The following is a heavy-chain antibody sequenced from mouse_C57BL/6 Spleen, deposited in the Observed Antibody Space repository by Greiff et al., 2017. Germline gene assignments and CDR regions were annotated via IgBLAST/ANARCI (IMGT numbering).Heavy chain of an antibody. CDR1: GYAFSSYW. CDR3: ARSTMAHYYAMDY. Sequence: QVQLKESGAELVKPGASVKISCKASGYAFSSYWMNWVKQRPGKGLEWIGQIYPGDGDTNYNGKFKGKATLTADKSSSTAYMQLSSLTSEDSAVYFCARSTMAHYYAMDYWGQGTSVTVSS. D-gene: IGHD1-1*02. J-gene: IGHJ4*01. CDR2: IYPGDGDT. V-gene: IGHV1-80*01.